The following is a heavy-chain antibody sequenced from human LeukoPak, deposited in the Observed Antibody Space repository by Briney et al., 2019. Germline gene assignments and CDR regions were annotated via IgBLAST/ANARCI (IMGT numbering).Heavy chain of an antibody. J-gene: IGHJ4*02. CDR1: GGSISSGDYY. CDR3: ASSPYSSGELDY. Sequence: SQTLSLTCIVSGGSISSGDYYWSWIRQPPGKGLEWIGYIYYSGSTYYNSSLKSRVSISVDTSKNQFSLKLSSVTAADTAVYYCASSPYSSGELDYWGQGTLVTVSS. D-gene: IGHD6-19*01. CDR2: IYYSGST. V-gene: IGHV4-30-4*01.